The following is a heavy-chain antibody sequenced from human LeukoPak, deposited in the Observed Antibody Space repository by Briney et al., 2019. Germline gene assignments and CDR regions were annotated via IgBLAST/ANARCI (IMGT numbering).Heavy chain of an antibody. CDR2: LNPYSGDT. J-gene: IGHJ1*01. V-gene: IGHV1-2*02. CDR3: ARGTMNLDF. Sequence: GASVKVSCKASGYSFTGYYMHWVRQAPGQGLEWMGWLNPYSGDTAYAQKFQDRVTLTRDTSISTVYMEVSRLRSDDTAVYYCARGTMNLDFWGQGTLVIVSS. D-gene: IGHD3-22*01. CDR1: GYSFTGYY.